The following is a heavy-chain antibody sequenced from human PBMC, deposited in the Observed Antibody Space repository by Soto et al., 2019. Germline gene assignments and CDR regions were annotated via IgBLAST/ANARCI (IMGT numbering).Heavy chain of an antibody. J-gene: IGHJ4*02. D-gene: IGHD6-6*01. CDR3: ARGDGVAARPGFDY. CDR1: GFTFSSYS. CDR2: ISSSSSYI. V-gene: IGHV3-21*01. Sequence: VGSLRLSCAASGFTFSSYSMNWVRQAPGKGLEWVSSISSSSSYIYYADSVKGRFTISRDNAKNSLYLQMNSLRAEDTAVYYCARGDGVAARPGFDYWGQGTLVTVSS.